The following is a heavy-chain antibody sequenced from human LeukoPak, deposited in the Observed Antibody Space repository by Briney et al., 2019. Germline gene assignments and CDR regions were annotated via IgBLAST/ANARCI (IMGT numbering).Heavy chain of an antibody. CDR1: GFIFDDYA. V-gene: IGHV3-9*01. CDR2: ISWNSGRT. J-gene: IGHJ4*02. Sequence: GGSLRLSCAASGFIFDDYAMHWVRQAPGKGLEWVSGISWNSGRTDYADSVKGRFTISRDNSKNTLYLQMNSLRAEDTAVYYCAKGRFLEWLCFYWGQGTLVTVSS. CDR3: AKGRFLEWLCFY. D-gene: IGHD3-3*01.